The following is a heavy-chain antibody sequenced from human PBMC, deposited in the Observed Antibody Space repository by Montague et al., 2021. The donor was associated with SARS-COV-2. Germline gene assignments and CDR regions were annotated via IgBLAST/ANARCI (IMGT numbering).Heavy chain of an antibody. Sequence: TLSLTCNVSGGSMISGGYYWSWIRQPPGKGLEWIGYVYSGGTTYYNPSLKSRVTISEDMSKNQFSLRLTSVTAADTAVYYCVRDGGLRFSGGAMDVWGRGTTVTVSS. CDR3: VRDGGLRFSGGAMDV. V-gene: IGHV4-31*03. J-gene: IGHJ6*02. D-gene: IGHD3-3*01. CDR1: GGSMISGGYY. CDR2: VYSGGTT.